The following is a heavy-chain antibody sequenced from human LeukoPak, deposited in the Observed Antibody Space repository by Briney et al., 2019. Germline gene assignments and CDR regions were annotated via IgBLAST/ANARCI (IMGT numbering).Heavy chain of an antibody. Sequence: GGSLRLSCAASGFTFDDYAMHWVRQAPGKGLEWVSGISWYSGSIGYADSVKGRFTISRDNAKNSLYLQMNSLRAEDTALYYCAKDTNSGGWYYFDYWGQGTLVTVSS. CDR3: AKDTNSGGWYYFDY. V-gene: IGHV3-9*01. CDR2: ISWYSGSI. D-gene: IGHD6-19*01. CDR1: GFTFDDYA. J-gene: IGHJ4*02.